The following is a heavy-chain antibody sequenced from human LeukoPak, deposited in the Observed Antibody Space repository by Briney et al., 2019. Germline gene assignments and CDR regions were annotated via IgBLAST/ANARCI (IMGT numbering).Heavy chain of an antibody. V-gene: IGHV1-18*01. CDR3: ARAYGDYPKPDNYYYYYMDV. D-gene: IGHD4-17*01. CDR1: GYTFTSYG. CDR2: ISAYNGNT. J-gene: IGHJ6*03. Sequence: VASVKVSCKASGYTFTSYGISWVRQAPGQGLKWMGWISAYNGNTNYAQKLQGRVTMTTDTSTSTAYMELRSLRSDDTAVYYCARAYGDYPKPDNYYYYYMDVWGKGTTVTISS.